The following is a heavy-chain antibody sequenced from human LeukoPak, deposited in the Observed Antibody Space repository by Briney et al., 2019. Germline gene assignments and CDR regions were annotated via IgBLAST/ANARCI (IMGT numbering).Heavy chain of an antibody. V-gene: IGHV3-30*01. CDR3: ARAMAGNPAFDY. CDR2: ISYDGSNK. D-gene: IGHD6-19*01. J-gene: IGHJ4*02. Sequence: PGGSLRLSCAASGFTFSSYAMHWVRQAPGKGLEWVAVISYDGSNKYYADSVKGRFTISRDNSKNTLYLQMNSLRAEDTAVYYCARAMAGNPAFDYWGQGTLVIVSS. CDR1: GFTFSSYA.